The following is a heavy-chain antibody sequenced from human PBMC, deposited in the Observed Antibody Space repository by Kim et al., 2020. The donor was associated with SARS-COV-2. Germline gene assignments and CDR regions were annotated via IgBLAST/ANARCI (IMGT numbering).Heavy chain of an antibody. J-gene: IGHJ4*02. Sequence: ADSVKGRFTISRDNVENSLYLQMNSLRAEDTAVYYCARYCSSISCSPFDYWGQGTLVTVSS. D-gene: IGHD2-2*01. CDR3: ARYCSSISCSPFDY. V-gene: IGHV3-21*01.